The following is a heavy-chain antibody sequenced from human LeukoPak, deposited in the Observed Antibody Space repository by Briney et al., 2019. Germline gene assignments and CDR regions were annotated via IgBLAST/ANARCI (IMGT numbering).Heavy chain of an antibody. V-gene: IGHV1-8*01. J-gene: IGHJ4*02. Sequence: ASVKVSCKASGYTFTCYDINWVRQATGQGLEWMGYMNPNSGKTEYAQKFQGRVTMTADTSISTAYMELSSLTSEDTAVYYCARELRGDAYWGQGTLVTVSS. D-gene: IGHD3-10*01. CDR1: GYTFTCYD. CDR2: MNPNSGKT. CDR3: ARELRGDAY.